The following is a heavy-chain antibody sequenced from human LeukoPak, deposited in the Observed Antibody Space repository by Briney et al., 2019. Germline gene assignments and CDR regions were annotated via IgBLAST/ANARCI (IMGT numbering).Heavy chain of an antibody. D-gene: IGHD3-16*01. J-gene: IGHJ4*02. CDR2: IYYSGST. CDR1: GGSISSYY. CDR3: ARRTSRGHYFDY. Sequence: SETLSLTCTVSGGSISSYYWGWIRQSPGKGLEWIVSIYYSGSTYYNPSLKSRVTISVDTSKNQFSLKLNSVTAADTAVYYCARRTSRGHYFDYWGQGTLVTVSS. V-gene: IGHV4-39*01.